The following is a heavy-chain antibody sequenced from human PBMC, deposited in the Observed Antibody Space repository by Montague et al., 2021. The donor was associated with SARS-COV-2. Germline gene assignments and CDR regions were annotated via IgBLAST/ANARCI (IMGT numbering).Heavy chain of an antibody. CDR2: FYPSGST. CDR3: ARGLIRGDHGVDV. V-gene: IGHV4-4*07. Sequence: SETLSLTCNVSGGSMTLYYWTWVRQPAGKGLEWIGRFYPSGSTNFNPYLQSRVSMSVDMSKNQFSLILTSVTAADTAIYYCARGLIRGDHGVDVWGQGTTVSVSS. D-gene: IGHD3-10*01. J-gene: IGHJ6*02. CDR1: GGSMTLYY.